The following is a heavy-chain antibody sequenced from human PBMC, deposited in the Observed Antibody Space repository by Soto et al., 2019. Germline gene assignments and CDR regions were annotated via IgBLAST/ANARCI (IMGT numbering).Heavy chain of an antibody. CDR3: VREDCSGNLPKRFDS. J-gene: IGHJ4*02. CDR2: INGVGTVI. D-gene: IGHD6-19*01. V-gene: IGHV3-74*01. CDR1: GFTLDSYSPHW. Sequence: EVHLVESGGGLVQPGGSLRLSCAASGFTLDSYSPHWMHWARQSPGEGLVWLSSINGVGTVISHADSVKGRFTVSWDNARSTLYLQMNSLRVEDTAVYYCVREDCSGNLPKRFDSWGQGTSVTVSS.